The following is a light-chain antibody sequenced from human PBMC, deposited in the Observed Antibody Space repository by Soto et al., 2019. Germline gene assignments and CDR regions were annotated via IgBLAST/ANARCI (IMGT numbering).Light chain of an antibody. CDR3: QQGKSLSAS. V-gene: IGKV1-12*01. CDR1: QGVSTS. CDR2: AAS. J-gene: IGKJ4*01. Sequence: DIQMTQSPSSVSASVGDSVTITCRASQGVSTSLVWYQQKPGKAPKLLIYAASNLQSGVPSRFSGSGSGTDFTLTISSLQPEDVATYYCQQGKSLSASFRGGTRVEIK.